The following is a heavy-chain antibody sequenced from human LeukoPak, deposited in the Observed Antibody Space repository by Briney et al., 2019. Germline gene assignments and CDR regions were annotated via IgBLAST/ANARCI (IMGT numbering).Heavy chain of an antibody. CDR3: ARVGYSGSYGL. CDR1: GYSISSGYY. Sequence: SSETLSLTCTVSGYSISSGYYWGWIRQPPGKGLEWIGSIYHSGSAYYNPSLKSRVTISVDTSKNQFSLKLSSVTAADTAVYYCARVGYSGSYGLWGQGTLVTVSS. D-gene: IGHD1-26*01. J-gene: IGHJ4*02. V-gene: IGHV4-38-2*02. CDR2: IYHSGSA.